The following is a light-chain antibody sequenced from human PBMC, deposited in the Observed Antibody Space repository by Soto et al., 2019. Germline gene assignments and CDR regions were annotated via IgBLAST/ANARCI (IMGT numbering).Light chain of an antibody. CDR1: QSINIY. CDR3: QQSYRSPYT. J-gene: IGKJ2*01. V-gene: IGKV1-39*01. CDR2: GAS. Sequence: DRLMTPSPSSLFASVGDRVTVTCRASQSINIYLNWYQQKPGKAPTLLIYGASSLQSGVPSRFSGGGSRTDFTLTISALQPEDFATYYCQQSYRSPYTFGQGTKLEI.